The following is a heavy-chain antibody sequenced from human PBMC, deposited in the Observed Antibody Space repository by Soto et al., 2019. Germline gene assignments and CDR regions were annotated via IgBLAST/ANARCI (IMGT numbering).Heavy chain of an antibody. CDR3: ARFVPGFDC. V-gene: IGHV1-18*04. CDR1: GFTFTTYG. Sequence: ASVKVSCKASGFTFTTYGFNWVRQAPGQGLEWVAWITTYNGAASYPQRLQGRVTVTTDTPTTTAYMELRGLRSDDTAVYYCARFVPGFDCWGQGTLVTVSS. CDR2: ITTYNGAA. J-gene: IGHJ4*02.